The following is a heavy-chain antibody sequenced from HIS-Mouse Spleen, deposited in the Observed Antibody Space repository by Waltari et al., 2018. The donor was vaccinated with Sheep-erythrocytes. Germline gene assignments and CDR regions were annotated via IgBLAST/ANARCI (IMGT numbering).Heavy chain of an antibody. D-gene: IGHD6-6*01. J-gene: IGHJ4*02. V-gene: IGHV4-39*07. CDR3: ARVSVAARFDY. CDR2: IYYSGGP. Sequence: QLQLQESGPGLVKPSETLSLTCTVSGGSISSSSYYWGWIRQPPGKGLEWIGSIYYSGGPYYNPSLKGRVTISVDTSKNQFSLKLSSVTAADTAVYYCARVSVAARFDYWGQGTLVTVSS. CDR1: GGSISSSSYY.